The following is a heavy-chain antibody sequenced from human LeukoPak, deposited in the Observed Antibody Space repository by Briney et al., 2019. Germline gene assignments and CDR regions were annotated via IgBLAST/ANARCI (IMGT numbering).Heavy chain of an antibody. CDR3: ARGQIAVADTYYMDV. Sequence: ASVKVSCKASGGTFSSYAISWVRQAPGQGLEWMGWMNPNSGNTGYAQKFQGRVTITRNTSISTAYMELSSLRSEDTAVYYCARGQIAVADTYYMDVWGKGTTVTVSS. CDR2: MNPNSGNT. V-gene: IGHV1-8*03. D-gene: IGHD6-19*01. J-gene: IGHJ6*03. CDR1: GGTFSSYA.